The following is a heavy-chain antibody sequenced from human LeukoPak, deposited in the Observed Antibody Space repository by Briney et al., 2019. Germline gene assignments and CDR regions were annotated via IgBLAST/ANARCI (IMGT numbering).Heavy chain of an antibody. V-gene: IGHV1-69*02. CDR3: ARLVPAATRDSKNRDR. D-gene: IGHD2-2*01. J-gene: IGHJ5*02. Sequence: SVKVSCKASGGTFSSYTISWVRQAPGQGLEWMGRIIPILGIANYAQKFQGRVTITADKSTSTAYMELSSLRSEDTAVYYCARLVPAATRDSKNRDRWGQGTLVTVSS. CDR2: IIPILGIA. CDR1: GGTFSSYT.